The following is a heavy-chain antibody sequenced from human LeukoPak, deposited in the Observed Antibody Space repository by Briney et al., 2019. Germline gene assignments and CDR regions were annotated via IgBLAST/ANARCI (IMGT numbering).Heavy chain of an antibody. CDR2: IYYSGST. D-gene: IGHD5-12*01. CDR3: ACIKATGGYFDY. CDR1: DNSISSYF. V-gene: IGHV4-59*01. Sequence: SETLSLACIVSDNSISSYFWSWIRQLPGKGLEWIGYIYYSGSTNYNPSLKSRVTISVDTSKNQFSLKLSSVTAADTAVYYCACIKATGGYFDYWGQGTLVTVSS. J-gene: IGHJ4*02.